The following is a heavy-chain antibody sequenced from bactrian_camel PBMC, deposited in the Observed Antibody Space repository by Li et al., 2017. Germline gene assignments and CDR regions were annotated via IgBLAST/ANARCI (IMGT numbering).Heavy chain of an antibody. Sequence: HVQLVESGGGLVQPGGSLRLSCAASGYTYNRNCMAWFRQAPGKEREGVARIATGSGNTYYADSVKGRFTIDKDNDKAILYLQMNGLKPEDTAMYSCAACSSCSGGYCDATKVQEYVYLGQGTQVTVS. V-gene: IGHV3S1*01. CDR1: GYTYNRNC. CDR2: IATGSGNT. J-gene: IGHJ4*01. CDR3: AACSSCSGGYCDATKVQEYVY. D-gene: IGHD2*01.